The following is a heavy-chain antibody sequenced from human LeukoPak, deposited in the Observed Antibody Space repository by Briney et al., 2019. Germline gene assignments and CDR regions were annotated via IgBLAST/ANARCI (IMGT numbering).Heavy chain of an antibody. CDR2: IFTAERT. CDR1: LGSISIYT. J-gene: IGHJ6*04. V-gene: IGHV4-4*07. Sequence: PESLSHSPALPLGSISIYTWCSIPAPARGGVGWVVRIFTAERTNYNPSLKSRVTMSVDTSKNQFSLKLSSVTAADTAVYYCARDSSHYDFWSGYQPGSVFMDVWGKGTTVTVPS. CDR3: ARDSSHYDFWSGYQPGSVFMDV. D-gene: IGHD3-3*01.